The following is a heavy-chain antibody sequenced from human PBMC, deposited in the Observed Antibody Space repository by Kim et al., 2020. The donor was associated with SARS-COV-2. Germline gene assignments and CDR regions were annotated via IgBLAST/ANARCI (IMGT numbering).Heavy chain of an antibody. CDR3: AKGTPNQQLVLWNWFDP. V-gene: IGHV3-23*01. Sequence: VKGRFTISRDNSKNTLYLQMNSLRAEDTAVYYCAKGTPNQQLVLWNWFDPWGQGTLVTVSS. D-gene: IGHD6-13*01. J-gene: IGHJ5*02.